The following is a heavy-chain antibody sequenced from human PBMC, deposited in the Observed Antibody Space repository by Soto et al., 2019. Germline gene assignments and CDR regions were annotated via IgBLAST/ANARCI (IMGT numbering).Heavy chain of an antibody. CDR2: ISYDGSNK. D-gene: IGHD3-22*01. CDR3: AKPYSSDYYESSGYFDY. V-gene: IGHV3-30*18. J-gene: IGHJ4*02. Sequence: QVQLVESGGGVVQPGRSLRLSCAASGFTFSSYGMHWVRQAPGKGLEWVAVISYDGSNKYYADSVKGRFTISRDNSKNTMYLQMNSLRAEDTAVYYCAKPYSSDYYESSGYFDYWGQGTLVTVSS. CDR1: GFTFSSYG.